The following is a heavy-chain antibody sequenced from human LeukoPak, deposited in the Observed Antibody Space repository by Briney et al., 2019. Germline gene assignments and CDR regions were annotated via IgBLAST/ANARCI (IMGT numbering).Heavy chain of an antibody. CDR3: ARDGSLPDY. J-gene: IGHJ4*02. V-gene: IGHV3-74*01. CDR2: IHTDASTT. CDR1: GFTFSSYW. Sequence: PGGSLRLSCAASGFTFSSYWMHWVRQAPGKGLVWVSRIHTDASTTSYADSVKGRFTISRDNAKNTLYLQMDSLRAEDTAVYYCARDGSLPDYSGQGTLVTVSS.